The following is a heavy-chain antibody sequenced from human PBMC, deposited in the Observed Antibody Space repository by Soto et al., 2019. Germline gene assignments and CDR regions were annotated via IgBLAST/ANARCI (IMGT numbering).Heavy chain of an antibody. CDR2: INAGKGNT. Sequence: QVQLVQSGAEVKKPGASVKVSCKASGYIFTSYALHWVRQAPGQRLEWMGWINAGKGNTKYSQKFQGRVIITRDTSASVAYMELSSLASEDTAVYYCARSEVIPEGCDYWGQGTLVTVSS. D-gene: IGHD3-16*02. CDR1: GYIFTSYA. J-gene: IGHJ4*02. CDR3: ARSEVIPEGCDY. V-gene: IGHV1-3*01.